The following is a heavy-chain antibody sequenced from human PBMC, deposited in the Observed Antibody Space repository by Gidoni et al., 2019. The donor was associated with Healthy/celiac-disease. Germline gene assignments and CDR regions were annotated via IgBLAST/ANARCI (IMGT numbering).Heavy chain of an antibody. V-gene: IGHV1-69*01. CDR3: ARDLGAIWSGYYTGEYYYYGMDV. CDR1: GGTFSSYA. D-gene: IGHD3-3*01. CDR2: IIPIFGTA. Sequence: QVQLVQSGAEVKKPGSSVKVSCKASGGTFSSYAISWVRQAPGQGLEWMGGIIPIFGTANYAQKFQGRVTITADESTSTAYMELSSLRSEDTAVYYCARDLGAIWSGYYTGEYYYYGMDVWGQGTTVTVSS. J-gene: IGHJ6*02.